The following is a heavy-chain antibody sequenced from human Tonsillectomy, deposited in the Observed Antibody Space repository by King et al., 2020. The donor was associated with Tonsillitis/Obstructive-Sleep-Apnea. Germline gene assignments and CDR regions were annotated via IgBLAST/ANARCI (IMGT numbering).Heavy chain of an antibody. J-gene: IGHJ4*02. CDR1: GGSISSYY. V-gene: IGHV4-59*01. Sequence: QLQESGPGLVKPSETLSLTCTVSGGSISSYYWSWIRQPPGKGLEWIGYIYYSGSTNYNLSLKSRVTISVDTSKNQFSLKLSSVTAADTAVYYCAGGGRYCSSTSCLPPVYWGQGTLVTVSS. CDR3: AGGGRYCSSTSCLPPVY. CDR2: IYYSGST. D-gene: IGHD2-2*01.